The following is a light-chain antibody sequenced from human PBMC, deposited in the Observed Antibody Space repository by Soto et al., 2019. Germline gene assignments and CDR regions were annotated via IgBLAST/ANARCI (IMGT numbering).Light chain of an antibody. CDR3: SSYTSSSTLV. V-gene: IGLV2-14*01. J-gene: IGLJ1*01. CDR2: EVS. CDR1: SSDVGGYNY. Sequence: QSALTQPASVSGSPGQSITISCSGTSSDVGGYNYVSWYQQHPRKAPKLMIYEVSNRPSGVSNRFSGSKSGNTASLTISGLQAEDEADYYCSSYTSSSTLVCGTGTKVTVL.